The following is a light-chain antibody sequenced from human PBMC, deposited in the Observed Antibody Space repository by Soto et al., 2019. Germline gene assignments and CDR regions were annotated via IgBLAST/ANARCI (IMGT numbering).Light chain of an antibody. CDR2: KAS. CDR3: QHYNSYLRA. Sequence: DIQMTQSPSTLSASVGDRVTITCRASQSISSWLAWYQQKPVKAPKLLIYKASSLESGGPSRFSGSGAGTEFTLTISSLQPDDFAYYYCQHYNSYLRAFGQGTKVDIK. V-gene: IGKV1-5*03. CDR1: QSISSW. J-gene: IGKJ2*01.